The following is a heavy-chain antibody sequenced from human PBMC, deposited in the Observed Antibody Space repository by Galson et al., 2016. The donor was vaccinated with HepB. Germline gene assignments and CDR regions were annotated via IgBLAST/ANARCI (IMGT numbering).Heavy chain of an antibody. Sequence: SLRLSCAASGFTFSNYVMTWVRQSPGKGLEWVSRIGGPGRSKDYADSVNGRFTIFRDNSKNTLYLQIDSLRSEDTAVYYCAKAFTTADNFYQFGIDVWGKGTTVTVSS. J-gene: IGHJ6*04. CDR1: GFTFSNYV. CDR2: IGGPGRSK. D-gene: IGHD1-1*01. V-gene: IGHV3-23*01. CDR3: AKAFTTADNFYQFGIDV.